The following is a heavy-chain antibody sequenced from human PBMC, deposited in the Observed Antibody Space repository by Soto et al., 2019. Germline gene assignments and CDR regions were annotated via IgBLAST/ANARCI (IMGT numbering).Heavy chain of an antibody. CDR3: ARQTPDSSGYYYYFDY. J-gene: IGHJ4*02. D-gene: IGHD3-22*01. CDR1: GYSFTSYW. V-gene: IGHV5-51*01. CDR2: IYPGDSDT. Sequence: GESLKISCKGSGYSFTSYWIGWVRQMPGKGLEWMGIIYPGDSDTRYSPSFQGQVTISADKSISTAYLQWSSLKASDTAMYYCARQTPDSSGYYYYFDYWGQGTLVTVS.